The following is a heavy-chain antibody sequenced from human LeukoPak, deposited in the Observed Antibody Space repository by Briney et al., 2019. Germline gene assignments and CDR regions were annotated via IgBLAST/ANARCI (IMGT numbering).Heavy chain of an antibody. D-gene: IGHD3-10*01. CDR3: ARDGFGGPYDY. V-gene: IGHV3-23*01. Sequence: GGSLRLSCAASGFTFRSYAMSWVRQAPGKGLEWVSTISGSGHTTYYADSVKGRFTISRDNSKNTVSLQMYSLRVDDTAVYFCARDGFGGPYDYWGQGTLVTVSS. CDR1: GFTFRSYA. J-gene: IGHJ4*02. CDR2: ISGSGHTT.